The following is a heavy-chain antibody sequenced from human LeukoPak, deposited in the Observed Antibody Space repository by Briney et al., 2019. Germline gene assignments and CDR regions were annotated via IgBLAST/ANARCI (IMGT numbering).Heavy chain of an antibody. Sequence: SETLSLTCAVYGGSFSGYYWSWIRQPPGKGLEWIGEINHSGSTNYNPSLKSRVTISVDTSKNQFSLKLSSVTAADTAVYYCARVPLYCSGGSCPFDYWGQGTLVTVSS. CDR3: ARVPLYCSGGSCPFDY. CDR1: GGSFSGYY. CDR2: INHSGST. V-gene: IGHV4-34*01. J-gene: IGHJ4*02. D-gene: IGHD2-15*01.